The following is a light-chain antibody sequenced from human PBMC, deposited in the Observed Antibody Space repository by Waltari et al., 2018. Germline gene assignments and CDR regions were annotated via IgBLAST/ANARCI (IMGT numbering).Light chain of an antibody. V-gene: IGLV1-47*01. CDR3: AVWDDSLSGRV. Sequence: QSVLTQPPSASGTPGQRVTISCSGSRSNIGHNYVYWYQQLPGTAPKLLIYRNNTRPSGGPDRFSGSKAGTSASLAISGRRSEDEADYYCAVWDDSLSGRVFGGGTKVTVL. CDR2: RNN. J-gene: IGLJ3*02. CDR1: RSNIGHNY.